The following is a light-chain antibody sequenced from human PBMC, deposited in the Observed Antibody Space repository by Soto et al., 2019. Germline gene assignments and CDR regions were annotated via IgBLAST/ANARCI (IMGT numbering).Light chain of an antibody. V-gene: IGKV1-5*03. CDR3: QLMRA. CDR2: KAS. Sequence: DIQMTQSPSTLSASVGDRVTITCRASQSISSWLAWYQQKPGKAPKLLIYKASSLESGVPSRFSGSGSGTEIAGKVSSLQPDDFARDSGQLMRAFGQGTKVDIK. J-gene: IGKJ1*01. CDR1: QSISSW.